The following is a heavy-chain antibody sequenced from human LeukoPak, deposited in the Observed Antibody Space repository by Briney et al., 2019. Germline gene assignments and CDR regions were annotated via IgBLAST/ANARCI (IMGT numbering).Heavy chain of an antibody. V-gene: IGHV3-23*01. J-gene: IGHJ4*02. CDR3: AIGPGGLFDY. CDR1: GYSFTSYW. Sequence: GESLKISCKGSGYSFTSYWIGWVRQAPGKGLEWVSSINGSGGRTYYADSVKGRFTISRDNSKNTLYLQMNSLRAEDTAVYYCAIGPGGLFDYWGQGTLVTVSS. CDR2: INGSGGRT. D-gene: IGHD4-23*01.